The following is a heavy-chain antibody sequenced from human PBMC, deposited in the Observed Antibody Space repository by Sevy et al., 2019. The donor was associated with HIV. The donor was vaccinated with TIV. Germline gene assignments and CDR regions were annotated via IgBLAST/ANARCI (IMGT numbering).Heavy chain of an antibody. J-gene: IGHJ4*02. Sequence: GGSLRLSCAASGFTFSTYAMTWVRQAPGKGLEWVSVITYSGVNTYYADSVKGRFTISRDNSKNKWYLQMNSLRAEDTAVYYCAKDRVSGTYYTGDFDYWGQGTLVTVSS. D-gene: IGHD3-10*01. V-gene: IGHV3-23*01. CDR3: AKDRVSGTYYTGDFDY. CDR2: ITYSGVNT. CDR1: GFTFSTYA.